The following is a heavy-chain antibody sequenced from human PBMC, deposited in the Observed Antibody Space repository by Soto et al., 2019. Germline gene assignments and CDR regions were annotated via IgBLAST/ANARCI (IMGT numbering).Heavy chain of an antibody. V-gene: IGHV3-53*01. J-gene: IGHJ6*02. CDR2: IYSGGST. Sequence: GGSLRLSCAASGFTVSSNYMSWVRQAPGKGLEWVSVIYSGGSTYYADSVKGRLTISRDNSKNTLYLQMNSLRAEDTAVYYCARDLVVVVTAIRYYYGMDVWGQGTTVTVSS. CDR1: GFTVSSNY. CDR3: ARDLVVVVTAIRYYYGMDV. D-gene: IGHD2-21*02.